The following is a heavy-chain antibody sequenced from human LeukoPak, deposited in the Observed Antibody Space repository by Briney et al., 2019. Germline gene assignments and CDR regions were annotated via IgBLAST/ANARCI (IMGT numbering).Heavy chain of an antibody. V-gene: IGHV3-23*01. CDR3: AKDRRPRIAAAGSEFDY. Sequence: PGGSLNLSGEPLGLPFASYPLSGVRQPPGKGLEWVSAISGSGGSTYYADSVKGRFTISRDNSKNTLYLQMNSLRAEDTAVYYCAKDRRPRIAAAGSEFDYWGQGTLVTVSS. J-gene: IGHJ4*02. CDR2: ISGSGGST. CDR1: GLPFASYP. D-gene: IGHD6-13*01.